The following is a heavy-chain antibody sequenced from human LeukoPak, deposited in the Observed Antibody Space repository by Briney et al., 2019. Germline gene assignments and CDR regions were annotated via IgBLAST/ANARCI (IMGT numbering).Heavy chain of an antibody. CDR3: AKPLSAASGTDFDN. Sequence: GGSLRLSCAASGFTFSSHAMSWVRQAPGEGLEWVAGISGSGSTTYYADSVKGRFTISRDNSKNTLHLQMNSLRAEDTAVYYCAKPLSAASGTDFDNWGQGTLVTVSP. CDR2: ISGSGSTT. CDR1: GFTFSSHA. V-gene: IGHV3-23*01. D-gene: IGHD6-13*01. J-gene: IGHJ4*02.